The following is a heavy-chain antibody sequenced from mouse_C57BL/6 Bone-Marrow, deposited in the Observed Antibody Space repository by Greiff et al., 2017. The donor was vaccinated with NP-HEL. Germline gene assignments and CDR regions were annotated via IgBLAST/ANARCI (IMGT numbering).Heavy chain of an antibody. V-gene: IGHV1-7*01. J-gene: IGHJ2*01. Sequence: QVQLKESGAELAKPGASVKLSCKASGYTFTSYWMHWVKQRPGQGLEWIGYINPSSGYTKYNQKFKDKATLTVDKSSSTAYMQLSSLTYEDSAVYYSASARRLLRAYFDDWGQGTTLTVSS. CDR2: INPSSGYT. CDR1: GYTFTSYW. CDR3: ASARRLLRAYFDD. D-gene: IGHD2-3*01.